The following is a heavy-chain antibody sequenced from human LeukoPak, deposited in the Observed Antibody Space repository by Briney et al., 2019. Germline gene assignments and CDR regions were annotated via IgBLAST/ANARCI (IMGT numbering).Heavy chain of an antibody. V-gene: IGHV4-31*03. CDR3: ARGFGVIYYFDY. CDR2: IYYSGST. J-gene: IGHJ4*02. Sequence: SQTLSLTCTVSGGSISSGGYYWSWIRQHPGKGLEWIGYIYYSGSTYYNPSLKSRVNISVDTSKNQFSLKLSSVTAADTAVYYCARGFGVIYYFDYWGQGTLVTVSS. D-gene: IGHD3-10*01. CDR1: GGSISSGGYY.